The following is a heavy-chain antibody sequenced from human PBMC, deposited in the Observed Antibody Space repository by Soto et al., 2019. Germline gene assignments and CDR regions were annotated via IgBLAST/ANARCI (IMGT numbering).Heavy chain of an antibody. J-gene: IGHJ3*01. D-gene: IGHD1-1*01. Sequence: PGESLRISCQGSGYSFTSYWIHWVRQMPGKGLEWMGRIDPSDSYTNYSPSFQGHVTISADKSISTAYLQWSSLKASDTAMYYCARHPPERYLQSEGAYDFSSQGTIDIVSS. CDR1: GYSFTSYW. CDR3: ARHPPERYLQSEGAYDF. CDR2: IDPSDSYT. V-gene: IGHV5-10-1*01.